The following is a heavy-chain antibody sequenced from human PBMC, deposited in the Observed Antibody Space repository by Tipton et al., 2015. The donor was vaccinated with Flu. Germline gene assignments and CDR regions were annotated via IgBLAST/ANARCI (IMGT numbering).Heavy chain of an antibody. J-gene: IGHJ4*02. CDR2: IKQGGGEK. D-gene: IGHD2-15*01. V-gene: IGHV3-7*01. CDR3: ARETQWSNFDY. Sequence: QLVQSGGGLVQPGGSLRLSYAASGFTFSTYWMSWVRQAPGKGLEWVANIKQGGGEKYYVDSVKGRFTISRDNAKNSLYLQMNSLRAEDTAVYYCARETQWSNFDYWGQGTLVTVSS. CDR1: GFTFSTYW.